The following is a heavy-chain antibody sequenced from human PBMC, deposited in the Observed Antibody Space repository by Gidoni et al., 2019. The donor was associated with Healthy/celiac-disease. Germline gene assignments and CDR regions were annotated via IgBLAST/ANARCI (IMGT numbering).Heavy chain of an antibody. CDR1: GGSISSYY. CDR3: ARGSWNDDFDY. D-gene: IGHD1-1*01. Sequence: QVQLQESGPGLVKPSETLPLTCTASGGSISSYYWSWIRQPPGKGLEWIGYIYYRGSTNYNPSLKSRVTISVDTSKNQFSLKLSSVTAADTAVYYCARGSWNDDFDYWGQGTLVTVSS. CDR2: IYYRGST. V-gene: IGHV4-59*01. J-gene: IGHJ4*02.